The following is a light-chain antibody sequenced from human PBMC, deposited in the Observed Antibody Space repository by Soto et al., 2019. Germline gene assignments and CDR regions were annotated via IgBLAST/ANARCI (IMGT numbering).Light chain of an antibody. J-gene: IGKJ3*01. CDR2: AAS. V-gene: IGKV1-39*01. CDR1: QSISSY. CDR3: QQSYSS. Sequence: DIQMTQSPSSLYASVGDRVTVTCRASQSISSYLNWYQQKLGKAPKLLIYAASSLQSGVPSRFSGSGSGTDFTLTISSLQPEDFAPYYCQQSYSSFGPGTKVDIK.